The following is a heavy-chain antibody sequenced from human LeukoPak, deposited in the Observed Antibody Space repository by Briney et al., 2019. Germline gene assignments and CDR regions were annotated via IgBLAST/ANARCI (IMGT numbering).Heavy chain of an antibody. V-gene: IGHV3-30*18. J-gene: IGHJ5*02. CDR1: GFTFSSYG. Sequence: GGSLRLSCAASGFTFSSYGMHWVRQAPGKGLEWVAVISYDGSNKYYADSVKGRFTISRDNSKNTLYLQMNSLRAEDTAVYYCAKDGGTSGFGPWGQGTLVTVSS. CDR2: ISYDGSNK. D-gene: IGHD1-1*01. CDR3: AKDGGTSGFGP.